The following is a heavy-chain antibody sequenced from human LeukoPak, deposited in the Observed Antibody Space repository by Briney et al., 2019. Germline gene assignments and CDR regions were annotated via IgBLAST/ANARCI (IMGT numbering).Heavy chain of an antibody. Sequence: PGGSLRLSCAASGFTLSSYWMSWVRQAPGKGLEWVANIKQDGSEKYYVDSVKGRFTISRDNAKNSLYLQMNSLRAEDTAVYYCARAAGTTLYYFDYWGQGTLVTVSS. CDR3: ARAAGTTLYYFDY. V-gene: IGHV3-7*01. J-gene: IGHJ4*02. D-gene: IGHD1-7*01. CDR1: GFTLSSYW. CDR2: IKQDGSEK.